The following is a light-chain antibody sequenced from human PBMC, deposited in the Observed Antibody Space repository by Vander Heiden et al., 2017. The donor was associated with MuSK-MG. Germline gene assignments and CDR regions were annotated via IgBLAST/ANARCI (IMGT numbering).Light chain of an antibody. CDR2: KAS. CDR1: QSISSW. J-gene: IGKJ2*01. CDR3: QQYHSYAYT. Sequence: DTKMTHSPSTLSASVGDRVTITCRASQSISSWLAWYQQKPGKAPKLLIYKASSLGSGVPSRFSGSGSGTEFTLTISSLQPDDFATYYCQQYHSYAYTFGQGTKMESK. V-gene: IGKV1-5*03.